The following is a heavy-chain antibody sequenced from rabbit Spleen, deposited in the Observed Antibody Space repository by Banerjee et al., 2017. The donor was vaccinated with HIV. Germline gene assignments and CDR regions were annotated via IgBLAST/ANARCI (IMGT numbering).Heavy chain of an antibody. CDR1: GLDFSSSYW. V-gene: IGHV1S45*01. J-gene: IGHJ6*01. CDR2: INAATGKP. CDR3: ARDLVGVIGWNFYL. D-gene: IGHD1-1*01. Sequence: QEQLVESGGGLVQPEGSLTLTCKASGLDFSSSYWICWVRQAPGKGLEWIACINAATGKPVYATWAKGRFTISRTSSTTVTLRMTSLTAADRAAYFCARDLVGVIGWNFYLWGQGTLVTVS.